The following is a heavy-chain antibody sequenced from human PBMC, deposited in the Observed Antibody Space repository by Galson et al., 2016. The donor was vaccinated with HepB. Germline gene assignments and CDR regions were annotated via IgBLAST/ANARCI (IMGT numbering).Heavy chain of an antibody. CDR3: AKSAVAKVVYYYYGMDV. CDR2: ITGGGGT. Sequence: SLRLSCAASGFDFSSYAMNWVRQAPGKGLEWVSSITGGGGTYYADSVKGRFTIYRDNSNNTLYLQMNSLTAEDTAIYYCAKSAVAKVVYYYYGMDVWGKGTTVTVSS. D-gene: IGHD6-13*01. J-gene: IGHJ6*04. V-gene: IGHV3-23*01. CDR1: GFDFSSYA.